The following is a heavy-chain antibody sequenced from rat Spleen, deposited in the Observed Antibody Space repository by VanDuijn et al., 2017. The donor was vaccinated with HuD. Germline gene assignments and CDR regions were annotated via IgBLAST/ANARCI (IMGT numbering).Heavy chain of an antibody. CDR2: ISTGGSST. D-gene: IGHD1-2*01. CDR3: ATGITLV. Sequence: EVQLVESGGGLVQPGRSLKLSCAASGFTFSNYGMAWVRQTPTKGLEWVASISTGGSSTYYRDSVKGRFTISRDNAKSSLYLQMGSLGSGDTATYYCATGITLVWGRGVMVTVSS. J-gene: IGHJ2*01. CDR1: GFTFSNYG. V-gene: IGHV5S13*01.